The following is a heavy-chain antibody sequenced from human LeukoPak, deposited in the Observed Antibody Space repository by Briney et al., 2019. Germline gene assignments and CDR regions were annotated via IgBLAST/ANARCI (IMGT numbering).Heavy chain of an antibody. CDR2: INHSGST. V-gene: IGHV4-34*01. D-gene: IGHD4-17*01. Sequence: SETLSLTCAVYGGSFSGYYWSWIRKPPGKGLEWIGEINHSGSTNYNPSLKSRVTISVDTSKNQFSLKLSSVTAADTAVYYCARGSGVDYGDYQTLYYFDYWGQGTLVTVSS. CDR3: ARGSGVDYGDYQTLYYFDY. CDR1: GGSFSGYY. J-gene: IGHJ4*02.